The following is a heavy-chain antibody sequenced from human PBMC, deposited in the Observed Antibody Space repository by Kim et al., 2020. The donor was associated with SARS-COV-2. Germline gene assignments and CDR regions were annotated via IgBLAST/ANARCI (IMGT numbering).Heavy chain of an antibody. Sequence: GGSLRLSCTASGFTFGDYAMSWVRQAPGKGLEWVGFIRSKAYGGTTEYAASVKGRFTISRDDSKSIAYLQMNSLKTEDTAVYYCTVSGGYYGSGSYYPPFDYWGQGTLVTVSS. V-gene: IGHV3-49*04. CDR1: GFTFGDYA. CDR3: TVSGGYYGSGSYYPPFDY. D-gene: IGHD3-10*01. J-gene: IGHJ4*02. CDR2: IRSKAYGGTT.